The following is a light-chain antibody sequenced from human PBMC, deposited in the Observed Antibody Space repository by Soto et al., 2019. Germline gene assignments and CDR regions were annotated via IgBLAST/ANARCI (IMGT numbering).Light chain of an antibody. V-gene: IGKV3-15*01. CDR2: GAS. CDR3: QQYNNWPPGT. Sequence: EIVMTQSPASLSVSAGERATLSCRANQSISTYLAWYQQKPGQAPRLLIYGASTRATGIPVRFSGSGSGTEFTLTISSLQSEDFAVYYCQQYNNWPPGTFGQGTKVAIK. CDR1: QSISTY. J-gene: IGKJ1*01.